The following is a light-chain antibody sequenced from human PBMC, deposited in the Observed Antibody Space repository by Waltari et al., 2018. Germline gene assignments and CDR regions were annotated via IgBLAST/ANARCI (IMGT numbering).Light chain of an antibody. V-gene: IGKV1-39*01. Sequence: DIPMTQSPSSLSASVVDRVTITCRASQTINKYLNWYQQKPGKAPKVLISVVSYLHTGVPSRFSGSGSGTDFTLTISSLQPEDFATYHCQQSDSLPLTFGGGTKVEIK. CDR2: VVS. J-gene: IGKJ4*01. CDR3: QQSDSLPLT. CDR1: QTINKY.